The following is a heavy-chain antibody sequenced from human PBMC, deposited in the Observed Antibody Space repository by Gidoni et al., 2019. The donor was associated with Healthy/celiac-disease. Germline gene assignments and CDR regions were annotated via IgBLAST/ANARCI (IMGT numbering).Heavy chain of an antibody. J-gene: IGHJ4*02. Sequence: EVQLVESGGGLVQPGGSLRLSCAPSGFTFRSYWMSWVRQAPGKGLEGVANIKQDGSEKYYVDSVKGRFTISRDNAKNSLYLQMNSLRAEDTAVYYCARETYCTNGVCYPLGFDYWGQGTLVTVSS. D-gene: IGHD2-8*01. V-gene: IGHV3-7*03. CDR2: IKQDGSEK. CDR1: GFTFRSYW. CDR3: ARETYCTNGVCYPLGFDY.